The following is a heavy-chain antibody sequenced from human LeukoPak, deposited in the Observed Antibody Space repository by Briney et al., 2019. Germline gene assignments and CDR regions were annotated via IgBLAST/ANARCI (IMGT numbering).Heavy chain of an antibody. D-gene: IGHD5-18*01. CDR2: IDPSDSET. Sequence: GESLKISCKASGYSFTSYWIGWVRQMPGKGLEGMGIIDPSDSETRYTPSFQGQVTISVDKSLTTADLQWNSLKASDTAMYYCARQTAMGRSGGYWGQGTLVTVSS. J-gene: IGHJ4*02. CDR3: ARQTAMGRSGGY. CDR1: GYSFTSYW. V-gene: IGHV5-51*01.